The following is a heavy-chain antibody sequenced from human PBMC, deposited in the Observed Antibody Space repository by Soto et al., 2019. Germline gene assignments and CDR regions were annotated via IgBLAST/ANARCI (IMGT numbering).Heavy chain of an antibody. V-gene: IGHV3-33*01. Sequence: QVQLVESGGGVVQPGRSLRLSCAASGFTFSSYGMHWVRQAPGKGLEWVAVIWYDGSNKYYADSVKGRFTISRDNSKNTLYMQMNSLRAEDTAVYDCARRKLRGGWYFDLWGRGTLVTVSS. J-gene: IGHJ2*01. CDR2: IWYDGSNK. CDR1: GFTFSSYG. D-gene: IGHD5-12*01. CDR3: ARRKLRGGWYFDL.